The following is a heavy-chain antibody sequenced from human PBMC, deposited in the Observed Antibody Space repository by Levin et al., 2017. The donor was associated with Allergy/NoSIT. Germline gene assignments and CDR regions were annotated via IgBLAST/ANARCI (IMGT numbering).Heavy chain of an antibody. CDR2: ISYDGSNK. CDR3: ANNDHDYGMDV. D-gene: IGHD1-1*01. Sequence: GGSLRLSCAASGFTFSSYGMHWVRQAPGKGLEWVAVISYDGSNKYYADSVKGRFTISRDNSKNTLYLQMNSLRAEDTAVYYCANNDHDYGMDVWGQGTTVTVSS. V-gene: IGHV3-30*18. CDR1: GFTFSSYG. J-gene: IGHJ6*02.